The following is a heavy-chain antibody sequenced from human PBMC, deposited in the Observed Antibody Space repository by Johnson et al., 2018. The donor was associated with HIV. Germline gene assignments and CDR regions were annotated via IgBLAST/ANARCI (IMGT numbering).Heavy chain of an antibody. J-gene: IGHJ3*02. D-gene: IGHD5-24*01. V-gene: IGHV3-64*01. CDR2: ISSNGGST. Sequence: VQLVESGGGVVRPGGSLRLSCAASGFTFSSYAMHWVRQAPGKGLEYVSAISSNGGSTYYANSVKGRFTISRDNSKNTLYLQMNSLGAEDTAVYYCARDGYNQKPLDAFDIWGQGTMVTVSS. CDR1: GFTFSSYA. CDR3: ARDGYNQKPLDAFDI.